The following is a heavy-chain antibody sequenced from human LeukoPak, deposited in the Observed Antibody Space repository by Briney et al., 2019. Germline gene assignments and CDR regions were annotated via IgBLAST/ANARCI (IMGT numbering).Heavy chain of an antibody. CDR1: GFTFSKAW. J-gene: IGHJ4*02. D-gene: IGHD4/OR15-4a*01. CDR3: ITDDYRI. V-gene: IGHV3-15*01. Sequence: GGSLRLSCAASGFTFSKAWINRVCQAPGKGLEWVGRIKSKTDGGTIDYAAPVKGRFTILRDDSKNTLYLQMNSLKTEDTAVYYCITDDYRIWGQGTLVTVSS. CDR2: IKSKTDGGTI.